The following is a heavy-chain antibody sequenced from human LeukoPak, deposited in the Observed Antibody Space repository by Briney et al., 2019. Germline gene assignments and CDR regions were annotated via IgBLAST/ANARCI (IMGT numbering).Heavy chain of an antibody. V-gene: IGHV1-69*01. J-gene: IGHJ3*02. CDR3: ATGGIAVAQWDAFDI. D-gene: IGHD6-19*01. Sequence: GSSVKVSCKASGGTFISYAISWVRQAPGQGLEWMGGIIPIFGTANYAQKFQGRVTITADESTSTAYMELSSLRSEDTAVYYCATGGIAVAQWDAFDIWGQGTMVTVSS. CDR2: IIPIFGTA. CDR1: GGTFISYA.